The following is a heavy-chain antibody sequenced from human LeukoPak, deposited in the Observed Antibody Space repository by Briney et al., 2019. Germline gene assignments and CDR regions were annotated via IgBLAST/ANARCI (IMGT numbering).Heavy chain of an antibody. V-gene: IGHV3-23*01. D-gene: IGHD3-3*01. Sequence: GGSLRLSCAASEFTLTTFAMNWVRQAPGKGLEWVSAISGSGGSTYYADSVKGRFTISRDNSKNTLYLQMNSLRAEDTAVYYCAKDGSGTESPIWGQGTLVTVSS. CDR2: ISGSGGST. CDR3: AKDGSGTESPI. J-gene: IGHJ4*02. CDR1: EFTLTTFA.